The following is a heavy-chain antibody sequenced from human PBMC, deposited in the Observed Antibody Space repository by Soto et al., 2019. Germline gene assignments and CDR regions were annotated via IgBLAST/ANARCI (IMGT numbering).Heavy chain of an antibody. Sequence: EVQLVESGGGLVQPGGSLRLSCAGSGLTLQDYAMHWVRQAPGKGLEWVSGIYYNSDRIDYADSVKGRFTISRDNARDSLYLQMTSLRMEDTAFYYCGKDISPAGMDVWGRGILVTVSS. CDR3: GKDISPAGMDV. J-gene: IGHJ6*04. CDR1: GLTLQDYA. CDR2: IYYNSDRI. V-gene: IGHV3-9*01.